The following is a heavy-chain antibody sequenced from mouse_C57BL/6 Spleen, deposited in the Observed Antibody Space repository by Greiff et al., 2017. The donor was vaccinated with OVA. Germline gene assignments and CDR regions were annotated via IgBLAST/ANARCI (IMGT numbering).Heavy chain of an antibody. CDR3: ARLKATGY. CDR1: GYAFSSSW. J-gene: IGHJ2*01. D-gene: IGHD6-1*01. CDR2: IYPGDGDT. Sequence: QVQLKESGPELVKPGASVKISCKASGYAFSSSWMNWVKQRPGKGLEWIGRIYPGDGDTNYNGKFKGKATLTADKSSSTAYMQLSSLTSEDSAVYFCARLKATGYWGQGTTLTVSS. V-gene: IGHV1-82*01.